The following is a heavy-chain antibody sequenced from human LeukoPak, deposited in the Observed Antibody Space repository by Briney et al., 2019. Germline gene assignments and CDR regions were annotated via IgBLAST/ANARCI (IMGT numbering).Heavy chain of an antibody. D-gene: IGHD4-23*01. CDR2: LYYSGST. Sequence: SETLSLTCTVSGDSISSRTYYWGWVRQSPGKELEWIGNLYYSGSTYYNPSLESRVTMSADTSKNQFSLKVRSVTAADTAVYYCVRLDGGKSRLYFHDWGPGTLVTVSS. J-gene: IGHJ1*01. CDR1: GDSISSRTYY. V-gene: IGHV4-39*01. CDR3: VRLDGGKSRLYFHD.